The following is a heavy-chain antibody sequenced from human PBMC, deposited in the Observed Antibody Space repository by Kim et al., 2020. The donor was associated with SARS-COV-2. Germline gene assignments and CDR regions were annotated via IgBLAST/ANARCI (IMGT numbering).Heavy chain of an antibody. D-gene: IGHD3-10*01. CDR3: ARGGYYYGSCSYYYYFD. CDR2: ISSNGQST. J-gene: IGHJ4*01. Sequence: GGSLRLSCAASGFVFSNYAVHWVRQAPGKGLEYVSAISSNGQSTYYGNSVKGRFTISRDNSKDTLYLQMGSLVVEDMAVYYCARGGYYYGSCSYYYYFD. V-gene: IGHV3-64*01. CDR1: GFVFSNYA.